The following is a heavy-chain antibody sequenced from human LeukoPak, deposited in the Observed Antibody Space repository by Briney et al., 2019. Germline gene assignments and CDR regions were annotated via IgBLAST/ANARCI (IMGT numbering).Heavy chain of an antibody. D-gene: IGHD3-22*01. CDR3: ARDNPRNYYDSSGYRPFDY. Sequence: SETLSLTCTVSGGSISSSSYYWGWIRQPPGKGLEWIGSIYHSGSTNYNPSLKSRVTISVDKSKNQFSLKLSSVTAADTAVYYCARDNPRNYYDSSGYRPFDYWGQGTLVTVSS. CDR2: IYHSGST. J-gene: IGHJ4*02. V-gene: IGHV4-39*07. CDR1: GGSISSSSYY.